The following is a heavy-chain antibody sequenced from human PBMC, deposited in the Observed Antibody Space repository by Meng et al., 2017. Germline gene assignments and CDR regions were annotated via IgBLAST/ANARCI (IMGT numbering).Heavy chain of an antibody. CDR2: IIPIFGTA. CDR3: ARDYGDYAWIAKRWFDP. CDR1: GGTFSSYA. D-gene: IGHD4-17*01. J-gene: IGHJ5*02. Sequence: QGQLVPSGAEVKKPGSSVKVSCKASGGTFSSYAIGWVRQAPGQGLEWMGGIIPIFGTANYAQKFQGRVTITADESTSTAYMELSSLRSEDTAVYYCARDYGDYAWIAKRWFDPWGQGTLVTVSS. V-gene: IGHV1-69*01.